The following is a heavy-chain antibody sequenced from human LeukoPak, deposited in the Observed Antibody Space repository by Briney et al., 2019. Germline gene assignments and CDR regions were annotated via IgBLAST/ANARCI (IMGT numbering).Heavy chain of an antibody. J-gene: IGHJ6*02. D-gene: IGHD5-18*01. CDR2: IRSKTYRGTT. CDR1: GFTFGDHA. CDR3: TRRPIQLWLYYGMDV. Sequence: GGSLRLSCTASGFTFGDHAMSWVRQAPGKGLEWVGFIRSKTYRGTTEYAASVKGRFTISRDDSKSIAYLQMNSLKTEDTAVYYCTRRPIQLWLYYGMDVWGQGTTVTVSS. V-gene: IGHV3-49*04.